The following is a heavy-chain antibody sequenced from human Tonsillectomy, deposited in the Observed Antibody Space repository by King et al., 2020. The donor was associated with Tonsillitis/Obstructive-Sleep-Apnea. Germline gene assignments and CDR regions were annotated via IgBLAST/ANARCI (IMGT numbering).Heavy chain of an antibody. CDR2: IYYSGST. J-gene: IGHJ6*03. Sequence: VQLQESGPGLVKPSETLSLTCTVSGGSVSSGSYYWSWIRQPPGKGLEWIGYIYYSGSTNYNPSLKSRVTIAVDTSKNQFSLKLSSVTAADTAVYYCAREGWSDFWSGSLLGGWYYYYMDVWGKGTTVTVSS. CDR3: AREGWSDFWSGSLLGGWYYYYMDV. V-gene: IGHV4-61*01. CDR1: GGSVSSGSYY. D-gene: IGHD3-3*01.